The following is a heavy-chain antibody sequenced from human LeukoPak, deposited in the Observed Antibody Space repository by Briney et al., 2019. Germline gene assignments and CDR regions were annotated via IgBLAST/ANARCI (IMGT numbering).Heavy chain of an antibody. CDR2: ISYDGSNK. CDR3: ARDADGSRCLDY. V-gene: IGHV3-30*03. Sequence: PGGSLRLSCAASGFTFSSYSMNWVRQAPGKGLEWVAVISYDGSNKYYADSVKGRFTISRDNSKNTLYLQMNSLRAEDTAVYYCARDADGSRCLDYWGQGTLVTVSS. J-gene: IGHJ4*02. D-gene: IGHD6-13*01. CDR1: GFTFSSYS.